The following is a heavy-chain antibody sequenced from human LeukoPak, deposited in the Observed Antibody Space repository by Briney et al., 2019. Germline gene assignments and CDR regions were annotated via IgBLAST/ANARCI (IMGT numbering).Heavy chain of an antibody. CDR2: INHSGST. D-gene: IGHD3-10*01. CDR1: GGSFSGYY. CDR3: ARLRGYYGSGSYYNVRSPPGQHFDY. V-gene: IGHV4-34*01. J-gene: IGHJ4*02. Sequence: PSETLSLTCAVYGGSFSGYYWSWIRQPPGKGLEWIGEINHSGSTNYNPSLKSRVTISVDTSKNQFSLKLGSVTAADTAVYYCARLRGYYGSGSYYNVRSPPGQHFDYWGQGTLVTVSS.